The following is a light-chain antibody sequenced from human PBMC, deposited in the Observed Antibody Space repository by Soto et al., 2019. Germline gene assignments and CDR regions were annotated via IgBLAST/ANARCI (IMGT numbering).Light chain of an antibody. CDR2: AAS. J-gene: IGKJ1*01. CDR1: QGIRNE. CDR3: LQDYNYPRT. V-gene: IGKV1-6*01. Sequence: AIQMTQSPSYLSASVGDRVTITCRASQGIRNELGWYQQKPGKAPKLLIYAASSLHSGVPSRFSGSGSGTDFTLTISSLQPEDFATYYCLQDYNYPRTFGQGTKVDIK.